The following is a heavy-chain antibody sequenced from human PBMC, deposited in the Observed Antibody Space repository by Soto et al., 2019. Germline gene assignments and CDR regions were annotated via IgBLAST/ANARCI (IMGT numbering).Heavy chain of an antibody. CDR1: GFTFSSYA. CDR3: AKDIGDIVVVPAVYFSKRPEYYFDY. D-gene: IGHD2-2*01. J-gene: IGHJ4*02. CDR2: ISGSGGST. Sequence: EVQLLESGGGLVQPGGSLRLSCAASGFTFSSYAMSWVRQAPGKGLEWVSAISGSGGSTYYADSVKGRFTISRDNSKNALYLQIKSLRAEDTAVYYCAKDIGDIVVVPAVYFSKRPEYYFDYWGQGTLVTVSS. V-gene: IGHV3-23*01.